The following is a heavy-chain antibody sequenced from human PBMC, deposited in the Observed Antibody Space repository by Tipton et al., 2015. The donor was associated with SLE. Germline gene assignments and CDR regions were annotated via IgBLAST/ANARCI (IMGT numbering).Heavy chain of an antibody. Sequence: TLSLTCTVSGGSISESTYSWDWIRQAPGKSLEWIGSMYFSGNTYYNPFLRSRVTISADTSKNQFSLKLTSVTAADTAVYYCARDPKYWGQGTLVIVSS. CDR3: ARDPKY. CDR2: MYFSGNT. CDR1: GGSISESTYS. V-gene: IGHV4-39*07. J-gene: IGHJ4*02.